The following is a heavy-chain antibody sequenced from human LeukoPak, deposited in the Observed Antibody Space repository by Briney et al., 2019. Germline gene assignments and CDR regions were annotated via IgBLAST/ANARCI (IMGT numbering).Heavy chain of an antibody. J-gene: IGHJ3*02. D-gene: IGHD2-2*01. Sequence: SETLSLTCTVSGGSISSYYWSWIRQPPGKGLEWIGYIYYSGSTNYNPSLKSRVTISVDTSKNQFSLKLSSVTAADTAVYYCARGYCSSTSCSPRHAFDIWGQGTMVTVSS. V-gene: IGHV4-59*01. CDR3: ARGYCSSTSCSPRHAFDI. CDR2: IYYSGST. CDR1: GGSISSYY.